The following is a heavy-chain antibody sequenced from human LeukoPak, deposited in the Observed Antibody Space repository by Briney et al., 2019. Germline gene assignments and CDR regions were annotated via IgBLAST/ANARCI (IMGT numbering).Heavy chain of an antibody. CDR1: GFTFSSYA. V-gene: IGHV3-23*01. Sequence: GGSLRLSCAASGFTFSSYAMSWVRQAPGKGLEWVSAISGSGGSTYYADSVKGRFTISRDNSKNKLYPQMNSLRAEDTAVCDCAKGKRRQRADDAFDIWGQGTMVTVSS. CDR3: AKGKRRQRADDAFDI. J-gene: IGHJ3*02. CDR2: ISGSGGST.